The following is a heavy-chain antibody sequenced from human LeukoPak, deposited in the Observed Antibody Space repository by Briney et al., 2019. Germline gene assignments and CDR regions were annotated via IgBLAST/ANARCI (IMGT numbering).Heavy chain of an antibody. D-gene: IGHD3-10*01. CDR3: ARDLHYAFDI. CDR1: GFTFRTYA. V-gene: IGHV3-23*01. J-gene: IGHJ3*02. Sequence: GGSLRLSCTGSGFTFRTYAFGWVRQAAGKELEWVSATGSNGVTYYADSVKGRFTISRDNAKNSLYLQMNSLRDEDTAVYYCARDLHYAFDIWGQGTMVTASS. CDR2: TGSNGVT.